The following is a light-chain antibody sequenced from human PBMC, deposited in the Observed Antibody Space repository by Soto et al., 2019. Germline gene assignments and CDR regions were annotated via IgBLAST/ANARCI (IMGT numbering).Light chain of an antibody. J-gene: IGKJ2*01. V-gene: IGKV1-5*03. CDR3: QQYKSYPYT. Sequence: DIRLTQSPATLSIFVGDRGTITCRASQSISSWLAWYQQKPGKVPKLLIYRASGVDSGVPSRFSGNGSGTEFTLTISSLQPDDSASYYCQQYKSYPYTFCQGTKVEIK. CDR2: RAS. CDR1: QSISSW.